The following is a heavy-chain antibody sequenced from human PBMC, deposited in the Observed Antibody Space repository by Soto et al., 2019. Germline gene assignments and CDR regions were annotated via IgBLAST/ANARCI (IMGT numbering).Heavy chain of an antibody. CDR1: GYTFTSNY. CDR3: ARDHSISSSGAWWLDP. J-gene: IGHJ5*02. Sequence: ASVKVSCKASGYTFTSNYIHWVRRAPGQGLEWMGTINPSGGNTNYAQKFQGRVTMTRDTSTSTVYMDLRSLTSEDTAVYYCARDHSISSSGAWWLDPWGQGTLVAVSS. D-gene: IGHD6-13*01. V-gene: IGHV1-46*01. CDR2: INPSGGNT.